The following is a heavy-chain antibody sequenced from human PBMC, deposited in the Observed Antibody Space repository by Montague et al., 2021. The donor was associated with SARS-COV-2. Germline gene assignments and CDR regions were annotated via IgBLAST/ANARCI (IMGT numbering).Heavy chain of an antibody. D-gene: IGHD2-2*01. V-gene: IGHV4-59*12. J-gene: IGHJ5*02. CDR2: IYYSGST. Sequence: SETLSLTCTVSGDSISSYYWSWIRQSPGKGLEWIGYIYYSGSTNYNPSLKSRVTISVDTSKNQFSLKLRSVTAADTAVYYCARDVGVPLAPPYSWFDPWGQGTLVTVSS. CDR1: GDSISSYY. CDR3: ARDVGVPLAPPYSWFDP.